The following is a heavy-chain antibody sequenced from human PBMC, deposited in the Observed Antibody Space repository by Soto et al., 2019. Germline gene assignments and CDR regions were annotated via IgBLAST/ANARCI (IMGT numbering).Heavy chain of an antibody. Sequence: QVQLQESGPGLVKPSETLSLTCTVSGGSISSYYWSWIRQPPGKGLEWIGYIYYSGSTNYNPSLKSRVTISVDTSKNQFSLKLSSVTAADTAVYYCASGAARLGYYDMDVWGQGTTVTVSS. CDR2: IYYSGST. D-gene: IGHD6-6*01. CDR3: ASGAARLGYYDMDV. J-gene: IGHJ6*02. CDR1: GGSISSYY. V-gene: IGHV4-59*01.